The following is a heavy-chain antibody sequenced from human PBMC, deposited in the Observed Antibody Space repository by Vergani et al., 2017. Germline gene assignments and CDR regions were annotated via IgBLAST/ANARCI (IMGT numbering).Heavy chain of an antibody. J-gene: IGHJ3*02. CDR3: ARWIKYGEYGEWDAFDI. CDR2: IYYSGNT. CDR1: GGSITRGGHY. Sequence: QVQLQESGPGLVQPSQTLSLTCTVSGGSITRGGHYWSWIRQHPGKGLDWIGYIYYSGNTYYNPALKRRVSISVDTSKNQFSLNLYSVTAADTAVYYCARWIKYGEYGEWDAFDIWGQGTMVTVSS. V-gene: IGHV4-31*03. D-gene: IGHD5-12*01.